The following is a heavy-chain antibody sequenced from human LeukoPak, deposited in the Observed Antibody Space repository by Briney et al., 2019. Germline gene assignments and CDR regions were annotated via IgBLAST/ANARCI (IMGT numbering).Heavy chain of an antibody. V-gene: IGHV3-7*03. J-gene: IGHJ6*02. CDR3: ARDLQPLRYFDWLLYGRSSYGMDV. Sequence: PGGSLRLSCTASGFTFSNFWMGWVRQAPGKGLEWVANIKQDETEKYYVDSVKGRFTISRDNAKNSLYLQMNSLRAEDTAVYYCARDLQPLRYFDWLLYGRSSYGMDVWGQGTTVTVSS. CDR1: GFTFSNFW. D-gene: IGHD3-9*01. CDR2: IKQDETEK.